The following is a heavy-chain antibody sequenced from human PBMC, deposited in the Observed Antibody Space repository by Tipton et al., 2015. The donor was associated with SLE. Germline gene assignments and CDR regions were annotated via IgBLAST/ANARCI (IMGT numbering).Heavy chain of an antibody. J-gene: IGHJ4*02. CDR3: ARVPRTFYYDYSGHFDY. V-gene: IGHV4-4*08. CDR1: GGSITDYY. D-gene: IGHD3-22*01. CDR2: IYTSGST. Sequence: TLSLTCTVSGGSITDYYWSWIRQPPGKGLEWIGFIYTSGSTNYNPSLKSRVTISVDTSKNQFSLTLSSVTAADTAVYYCARVPRTFYYDYSGHFDYWGPGTLVTVSS.